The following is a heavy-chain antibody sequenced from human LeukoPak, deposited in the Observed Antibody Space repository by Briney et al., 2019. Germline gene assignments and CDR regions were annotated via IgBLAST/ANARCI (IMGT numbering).Heavy chain of an antibody. D-gene: IGHD5-12*01. V-gene: IGHV3-30*02. CDR2: IRYDDITK. CDR3: AKGQAGYSGYDALDY. J-gene: IGHJ4*02. Sequence: GGSLRLSCAASGFTFSNYGMHWVRQAPGKGLEWVAFIRYDDITKYYVDSVKGRFTISRDNSKNTLFLQMNSLRAEDTAVYYCAKGQAGYSGYDALDYWGQGTLVTVSS. CDR1: GFTFSNYG.